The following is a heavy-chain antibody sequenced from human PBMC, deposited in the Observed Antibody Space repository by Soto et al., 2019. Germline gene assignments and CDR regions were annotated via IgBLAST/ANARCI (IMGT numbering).Heavy chain of an antibody. Sequence: GGSLRLSCAASGFTFSNYAMSWVRQAPGAGLEWVSALSGSGGSTYSADSVEGRFTISRDNFKNTLYRQMNSVRAEDTAVYYCAKGGGYCSSTSCPFYYYYYMDVWGKGTTVTVSS. V-gene: IGHV3-23*01. CDR3: AKGGGYCSSTSCPFYYYYYMDV. D-gene: IGHD2-2*01. CDR1: GFTFSNYA. CDR2: LSGSGGST. J-gene: IGHJ6*03.